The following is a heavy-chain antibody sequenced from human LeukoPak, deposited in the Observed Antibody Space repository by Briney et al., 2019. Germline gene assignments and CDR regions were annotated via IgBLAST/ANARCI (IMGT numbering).Heavy chain of an antibody. Sequence: PGGSLRLSCAASGFSFSIYAMSWVRHAPGKGLELVSTISGSGGDKYYADSVKGRFTISRDNSKNTLYLQMNSLRAEDTAVYYCAKDCLTGSYGYFDYWGLGALVTVSS. CDR3: AKDCLTGSYGYFDY. V-gene: IGHV3-23*01. J-gene: IGHJ4*02. D-gene: IGHD3-10*01. CDR1: GFSFSIYA. CDR2: ISGSGGDK.